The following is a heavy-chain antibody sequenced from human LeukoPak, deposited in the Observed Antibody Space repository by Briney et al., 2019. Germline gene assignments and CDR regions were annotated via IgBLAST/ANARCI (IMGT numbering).Heavy chain of an antibody. J-gene: IGHJ3*02. CDR3: ARVPPSANYYDSSGYHHADDAFDI. CDR1: GGSISSSSYY. Sequence: PSETLSLTCTVSGGSISSSSYYWGWIRQPPGKGLEWIGSIYYSGSTYYNPSLKSRVTISVDTSKNQFSLKLSSVTAADTAVYYCARVPPSANYYDSSGYHHADDAFDIWGQGTMVTVSS. CDR2: IYYSGST. V-gene: IGHV4-39*07. D-gene: IGHD3-22*01.